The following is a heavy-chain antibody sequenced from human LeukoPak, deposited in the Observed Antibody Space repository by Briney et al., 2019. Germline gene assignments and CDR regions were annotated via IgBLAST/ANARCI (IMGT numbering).Heavy chain of an antibody. J-gene: IGHJ4*02. CDR2: ISAYNGNT. CDR3: ARAYRSTMVRGAKSYFDY. CDR1: GGTFSSYA. V-gene: IGHV1-18*01. D-gene: IGHD3-10*01. Sequence: GASVKVSCKASGGTFSSYAISWVRQAPGQGLEWMGWISAYNGNTNYAQKLQGRVTMTTDTSTSTAYMELRSLRSDDTAVYYCARAYRSTMVRGAKSYFDYWGQGTLVTVSS.